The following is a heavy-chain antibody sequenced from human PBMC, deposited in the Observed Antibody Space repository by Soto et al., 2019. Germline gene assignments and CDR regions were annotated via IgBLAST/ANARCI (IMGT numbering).Heavy chain of an antibody. D-gene: IGHD6-13*01. CDR3: ARSIVAAGNRWFDP. V-gene: IGHV2-70*04. J-gene: IGHJ5*02. Sequence: SGPTLVNPTQTLTLTRTFSGFSLSTSGMRVGWIRQPPGKALEWLARIDWDDDKLYSTSLKTRLTISKDTSKNQVVLTMTNMDPVDTATYYCARSIVAAGNRWFDPWGQGTLVTVSS. CDR1: GFSLSTSGMR. CDR2: IDWDDDK.